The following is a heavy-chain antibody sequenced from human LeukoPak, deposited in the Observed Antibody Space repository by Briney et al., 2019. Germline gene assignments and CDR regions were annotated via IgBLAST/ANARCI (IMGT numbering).Heavy chain of an antibody. Sequence: SVKVSCKASGYTFTSYGISWVRQAPGQGLEWMGRIIPILGIANYAQKFQGRVTITADKSTSTAYMELSSLRSEDTAVYYCARDDILTGYPFDYWGQGTLVTVSS. J-gene: IGHJ4*02. CDR3: ARDDILTGYPFDY. D-gene: IGHD3-9*01. V-gene: IGHV1-69*04. CDR1: GYTFTSYG. CDR2: IIPILGIA.